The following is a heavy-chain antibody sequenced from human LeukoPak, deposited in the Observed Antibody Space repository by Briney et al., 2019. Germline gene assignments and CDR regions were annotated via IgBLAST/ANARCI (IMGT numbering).Heavy chain of an antibody. J-gene: IGHJ3*02. CDR3: ARDYSTSLFDM. D-gene: IGHD6-13*01. Sequence: SETLSLTCTVSGGSISSYYWSWIRQPPGKGLEWIGYIYYSGSTNYNPSLNSRVTISVDTSKNQFSLKLRSVTAADTAVYYCARDYSTSLFDMWGQGTMVTVSS. CDR2: IYYSGST. V-gene: IGHV4-59*01. CDR1: GGSISSYY.